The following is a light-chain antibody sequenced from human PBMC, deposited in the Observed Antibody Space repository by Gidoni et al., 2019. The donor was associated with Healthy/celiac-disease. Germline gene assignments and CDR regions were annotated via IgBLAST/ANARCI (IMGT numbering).Light chain of an antibody. CDR2: DAS. Sequence: EIVLTQSPATLSLSPGERATLSCRASQSVSSYLAWYQQKPGQAPRLLIYDASNRATGIPARFSGSGSGTDFTLTISSLEPEDFAVYYCQQRSNWPLLFXGXTKVEIK. CDR3: QQRSNWPLL. V-gene: IGKV3-11*01. J-gene: IGKJ4*01. CDR1: QSVSSY.